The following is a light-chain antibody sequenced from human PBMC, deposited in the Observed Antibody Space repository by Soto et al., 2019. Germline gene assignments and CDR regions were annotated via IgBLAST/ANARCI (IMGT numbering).Light chain of an antibody. CDR3: QHYYTSPLT. V-gene: IGKV4-1*01. Sequence: DIVMTQSPDSLAVSLGERATINCKSSQSVLYSSNNKNYLAWYQQKPGQPPKLLIYWASIRGSGVPDRFSGSGSGADFTLTISSRQPEDVAVYYCQHYYTSPLTFGGGTKVEVK. CDR1: QSVLYSSNNKNY. J-gene: IGKJ4*01. CDR2: WAS.